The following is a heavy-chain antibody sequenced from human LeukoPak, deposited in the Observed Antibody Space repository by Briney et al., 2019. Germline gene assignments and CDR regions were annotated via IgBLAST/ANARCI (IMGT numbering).Heavy chain of an antibody. CDR3: ARGLYSGSPTGYYYMDV. J-gene: IGHJ6*03. CDR2: INPNSGGT. D-gene: IGHD1-26*01. Sequence: ASVKVSCKASGYTFTGYYMHWVRQAPGQGLEWMGWINPNSGGTNYAQKFQGRVTITADESTSTAYMELSSLRSEDTAVYYCARGLYSGSPTGYYYMDVWGKGTTVTISS. V-gene: IGHV1-2*02. CDR1: GYTFTGYY.